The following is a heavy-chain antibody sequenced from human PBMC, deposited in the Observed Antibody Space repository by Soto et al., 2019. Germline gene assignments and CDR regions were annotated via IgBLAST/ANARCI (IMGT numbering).Heavy chain of an antibody. CDR2: IYYTGGT. Sequence: PSETLSLTCTVSGGPISSAGYYLNWIRQHPEKGLEWIGYIYYTGGTHCNPSLKSRVTISVDTSKSQFSLRLSSVTAADKAVYYCARLDKKDMHRGFDLWGQGSVGTV. J-gene: IGHJ5*02. CDR3: ARLDKKDMHRGFDL. CDR1: GGPISSAGYY. V-gene: IGHV4-31*03. D-gene: IGHD1-1*01.